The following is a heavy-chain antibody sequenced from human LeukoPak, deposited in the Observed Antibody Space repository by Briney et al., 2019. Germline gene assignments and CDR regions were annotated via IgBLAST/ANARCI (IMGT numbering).Heavy chain of an antibody. CDR3: ARDPEYYYDSSGPEYYFDY. D-gene: IGHD3-22*01. V-gene: IGHV4-59*12. CDR2: IYYTGST. Sequence: SETLSLTCIVSGGSMRNYYWSWIRQPPGKGLEWIGYIYYTGSTNYNPSFKSRVTISVDTSKNQFSLKLSSVTAADTAVYYCARDPEYYYDSSGPEYYFDYWGQGTLVTVSS. J-gene: IGHJ4*02. CDR1: GGSMRNYY.